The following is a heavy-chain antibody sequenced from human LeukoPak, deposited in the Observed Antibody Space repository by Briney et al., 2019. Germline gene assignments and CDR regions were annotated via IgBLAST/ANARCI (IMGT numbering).Heavy chain of an antibody. CDR1: GDSVSSNSAT. D-gene: IGHD2-15*01. V-gene: IGHV6-1*01. CDR3: ARDPPAAGQTLYAFDI. CDR2: TYYRSKLYN. Sequence: SQTLSLTCAISGDSVSSNSATWNWIRQSPSRGLEWLGRTYYRSKLYNDYALSVKSRVSIKPDTSKNQFSLQLSSVTPEDTAMYFCARDPPAAGQTLYAFDIWGQGTMVTVSS. J-gene: IGHJ3*02.